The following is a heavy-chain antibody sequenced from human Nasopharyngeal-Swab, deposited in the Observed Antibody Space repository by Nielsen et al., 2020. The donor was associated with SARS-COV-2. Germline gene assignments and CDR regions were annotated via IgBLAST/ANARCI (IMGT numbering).Heavy chain of an antibody. J-gene: IGHJ4*02. Sequence: GESLKISCAASGFTFNYFGMHWVRQAPGKGLEWVGRIKSKTDGGTTDYAAPVKGRFTISRDDSKNMLYLQMNSLKTEDTAVYYCTTDSVMVRGLSIRDYWGQGTLVSVSS. CDR1: GFTFNYFG. D-gene: IGHD3-10*01. CDR3: TTDSVMVRGLSIRDY. CDR2: IKSKTDGGTT. V-gene: IGHV3-15*01.